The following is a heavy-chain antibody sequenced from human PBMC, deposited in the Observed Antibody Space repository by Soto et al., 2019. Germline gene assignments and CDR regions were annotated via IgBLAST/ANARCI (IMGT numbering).Heavy chain of an antibody. Sequence: QVQLVQSGAEVKKPGASVKVSCKVSGYTLTELSMHWVRQAPGKGLEWMGGFDPEDGETIYAQKFQGRVTMTEDTSTDTADMEVSSLRSEDTAVYYCATEKPYDYGDYSAVDAFDIWGQGTMVTVSS. CDR1: GYTLTELS. CDR2: FDPEDGET. D-gene: IGHD4-17*01. J-gene: IGHJ3*02. CDR3: ATEKPYDYGDYSAVDAFDI. V-gene: IGHV1-24*01.